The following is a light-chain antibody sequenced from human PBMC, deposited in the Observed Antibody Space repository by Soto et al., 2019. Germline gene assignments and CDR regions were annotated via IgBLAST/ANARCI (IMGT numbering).Light chain of an antibody. CDR1: QSISSY. CDR2: DAS. J-gene: IGKJ5*01. CDR3: QQRSNWPPLT. Sequence: EIVLTQSPATLSLSPGERATLSCRASQSISSYLAWYQQKPGQAPRLLIYDASNSATGIPARFSGSGSGTDFTLTISSLEPEDCEVYYCQQRSNWPPLTFGQGTRLEIK. V-gene: IGKV3-11*01.